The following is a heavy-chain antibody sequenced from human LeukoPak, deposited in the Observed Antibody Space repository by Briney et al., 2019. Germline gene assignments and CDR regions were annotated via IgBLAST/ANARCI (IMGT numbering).Heavy chain of an antibody. CDR1: GFIVSSNY. CDR2: IYSGGST. Sequence: GGSLRLSCAASGFIVSSNYMSWVRQAPGKGLEWVSVIYSGGSTYYADSVEGRFTISRDNSKNTLYLQMNSLRAEDTAVYYCARDAKYYYDDNGFDGFDIWGQGTMVTVSS. CDR3: ARDAKYYYDDNGFDGFDI. V-gene: IGHV3-53*01. D-gene: IGHD3-22*01. J-gene: IGHJ3*02.